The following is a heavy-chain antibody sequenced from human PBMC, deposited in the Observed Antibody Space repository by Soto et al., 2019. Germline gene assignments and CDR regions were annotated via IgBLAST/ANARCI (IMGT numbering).Heavy chain of an antibody. CDR1: GYTFTSYG. J-gene: IGHJ5*02. V-gene: IGHV1-18*01. CDR2: ISAYNGNT. D-gene: IGHD3-3*01. Sequence: QVQLVQSGAEVKKPGASVKVSCKASGYTFTSYGISWVRQAPGQGLEWMGWISAYNGNTNYAQKIQGRVTMTTDTSTSTAYMELRSLRSDDTAVYYCARDRPWGDFWSASEPSWFDPWGQGTLVTVSS. CDR3: ARDRPWGDFWSASEPSWFDP.